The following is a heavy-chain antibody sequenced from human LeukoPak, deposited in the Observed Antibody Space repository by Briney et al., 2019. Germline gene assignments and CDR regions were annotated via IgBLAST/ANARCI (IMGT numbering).Heavy chain of an antibody. CDR3: ARGGGNSDYYYYYMDV. D-gene: IGHD4-23*01. V-gene: IGHV1-69*05. J-gene: IGHJ6*03. CDR1: GGTFSSYA. CDR2: IIPIFGTA. Sequence: ASVKVSCKASGGTFSSYAISWVRQAPGQGLEWMGGIIPIFGTANYAQKFQGRVTITTDESTSTAYMELSSLRSEDTAVYYCARGGGNSDYYYYYMDVWGKGTTVTVSS.